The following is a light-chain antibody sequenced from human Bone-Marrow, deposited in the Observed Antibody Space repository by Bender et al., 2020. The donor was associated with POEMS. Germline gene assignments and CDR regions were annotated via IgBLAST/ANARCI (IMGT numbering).Light chain of an antibody. CDR3: CSYAGSPTLV. CDR2: EVF. J-gene: IGLJ3*02. V-gene: IGLV2-8*01. CDR1: SRDVGDYNY. Sequence: QSALSQPPSASGSPGQSVTISCSGTSRDVGDYNYVSWYQHLPGNAPKLLIYEVFKRPSGVPDRFSGSKSGHTASLTISGLQAEDEADYYCCSYAGSPTLVFGGGTKLTVL.